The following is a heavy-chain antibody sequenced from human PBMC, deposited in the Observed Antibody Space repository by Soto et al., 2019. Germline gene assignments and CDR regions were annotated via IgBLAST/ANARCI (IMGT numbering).Heavy chain of an antibody. CDR1: GYTFTSYD. V-gene: IGHV1-8*01. D-gene: IGHD3-22*01. Sequence: GASVKVSCKASGYTFTSYDINWVRQDTGQGLEWMGWMNPNSGNTGYAQKFQGRVTMTRNTSISTAYMELSSLRSEDTAVYYCAQKGTMIVVVTGMDVWGQGTTVTVSS. J-gene: IGHJ6*02. CDR3: AQKGTMIVVVTGMDV. CDR2: MNPNSGNT.